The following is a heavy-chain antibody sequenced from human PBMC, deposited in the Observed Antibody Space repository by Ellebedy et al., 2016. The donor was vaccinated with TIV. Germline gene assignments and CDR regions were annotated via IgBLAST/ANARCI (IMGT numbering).Heavy chain of an antibody. D-gene: IGHD3-22*01. CDR3: ARGSYYYDSSGYYQDWYFDL. CDR2: IDYSGST. J-gene: IGHJ2*01. V-gene: IGHV4-59*01. Sequence: MPSETLSLTCTVSGGSISSYYWSWIRQPPGKGLEWIGYIDYSGSTNYNPSLKSRVTISVDTSKNQFSLKLSSVTAADTAVYYRARGSYYYDSSGYYQDWYFDLWGRGTLVTVSS. CDR1: GGSISSYY.